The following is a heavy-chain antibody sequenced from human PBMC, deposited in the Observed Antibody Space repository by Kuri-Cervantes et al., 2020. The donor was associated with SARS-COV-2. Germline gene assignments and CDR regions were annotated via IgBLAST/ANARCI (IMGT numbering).Heavy chain of an antibody. CDR1: GCTFTGYA. D-gene: IGHD4-17*01. CDR2: INTNTGNP. Sequence: ASVKVSCKASGCTFTGYAMNWVRQAPGQGLEWMGWINTNTGNPTYAQGFTGRFVFSLDASVSTAYLQISSLKAEDTAVYYCAREEEDGDYLPSDAFDIWGQGTMVTVSS. V-gene: IGHV7-4-1*02. CDR3: AREEEDGDYLPSDAFDI. J-gene: IGHJ3*02.